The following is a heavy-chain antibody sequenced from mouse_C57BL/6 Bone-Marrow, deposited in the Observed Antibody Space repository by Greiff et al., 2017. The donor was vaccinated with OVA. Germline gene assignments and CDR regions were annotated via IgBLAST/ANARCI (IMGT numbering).Heavy chain of an antibody. CDR3: ARNGGDYADYYAMDY. CDR2: IYPRSGNT. Sequence: QVQLQQSGAELARPGASVKLSCKASGYTFTSYGISWVKQRTGQGLEWIGEIYPRSGNTYYNEKFKGKATLTADKSSSTAYMELRSLTSEDSAFYFCARNGGDYADYYAMDYWGQGTSVTVAS. D-gene: IGHD2-13*01. CDR1: GYTFTSYG. J-gene: IGHJ4*01. V-gene: IGHV1-81*01.